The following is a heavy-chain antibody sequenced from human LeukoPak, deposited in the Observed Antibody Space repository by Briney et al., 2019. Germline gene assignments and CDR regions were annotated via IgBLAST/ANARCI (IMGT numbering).Heavy chain of an antibody. CDR3: ASLKNYYDSSGYLVTDAFDI. D-gene: IGHD3-22*01. V-gene: IGHV1-18*01. CDR1: GYTFTTYN. CDR2: ISGYNGNT. Sequence: ASVKASCKASGYTFTTYNINWVRQAPGQGLEWMGWISGYNGNTNYAQKLQCRVTMTTDTSTSTAYMELRSLKSDDTAVFYCASLKNYYDSSGYLVTDAFDIWGEGKMVTVSS. J-gene: IGHJ3*02.